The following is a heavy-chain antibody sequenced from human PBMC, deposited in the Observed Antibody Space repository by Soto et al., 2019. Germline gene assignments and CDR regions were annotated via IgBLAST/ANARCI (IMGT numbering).Heavy chain of an antibody. D-gene: IGHD3-22*01. Sequence: SETLSLTCTVSGGSISSSSYYWGWIRQPPGKGLEWIGSIYYSGSTYYNPSLKSRVTISVDTSKNQFSLKLSSVTAADTAVYYCARQAVHRGTMTLFDYWGQGTLVTVSS. CDR3: ARQAVHRGTMTLFDY. CDR1: GGSISSSSYY. V-gene: IGHV4-39*01. CDR2: IYYSGST. J-gene: IGHJ4*02.